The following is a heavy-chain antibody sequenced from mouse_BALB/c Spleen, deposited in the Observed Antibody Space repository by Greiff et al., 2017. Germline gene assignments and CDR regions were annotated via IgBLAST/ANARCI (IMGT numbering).Heavy chain of an antibody. J-gene: IGHJ2*01. CDR1: GYSITSGYY. V-gene: IGHV3-6*02. CDR3: ARSPIYDGYYGY. D-gene: IGHD2-3*01. CDR2: ISYDGSN. Sequence: VQLKESGPGLVKPSQSLSLTCSVTGYSITSGYYWNWIRQFPGNKLEWMGYISYDGSNNYNPSLKNRISITRDTSKNQFFLKLNSVTTEDTATYYCARSPIYDGYYGYWGQGTTLTVSS.